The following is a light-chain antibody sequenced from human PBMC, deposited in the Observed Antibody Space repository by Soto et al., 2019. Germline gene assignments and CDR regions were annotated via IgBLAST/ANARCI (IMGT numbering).Light chain of an antibody. CDR3: QQYYTTPYT. CDR2: WAS. V-gene: IGKV4-1*01. CDR1: QNLLYSSNNKNY. J-gene: IGKJ2*01. Sequence: DIVLTQSPDSLAVSLGERATINCKSSQNLLYSSNNKNYLAWYRQKPGQPPRLLISWASTPASGFPERFSGPGSGTDFTLTISSLQAEDVAVYYCQQYYTTPYTFGQGTRVETK.